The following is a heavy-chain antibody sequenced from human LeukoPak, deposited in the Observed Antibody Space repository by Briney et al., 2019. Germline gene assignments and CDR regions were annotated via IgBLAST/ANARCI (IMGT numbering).Heavy chain of an antibody. J-gene: IGHJ4*02. CDR3: ARSDLPGDFDY. V-gene: IGHV1-18*01. CDR2: ISAYNGNT. CDR1: GYTFTSYG. D-gene: IGHD3-10*01. Sequence: GASVKVSCKASGYTFTSYGISWVRQAPGQGLERMGWISAYNGNTNYAQKLEGRVTMTTDTSTSTAYTELRSLRSDDTAVYYCARSDLPGDFDYWGQGTLVTVSS.